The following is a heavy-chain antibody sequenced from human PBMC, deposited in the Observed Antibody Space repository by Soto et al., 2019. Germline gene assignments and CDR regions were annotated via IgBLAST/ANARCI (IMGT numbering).Heavy chain of an antibody. D-gene: IGHD1-20*01. V-gene: IGHV3-21*01. CDR1: GFPLEKYG. Sequence: GVSLRLSCAVSGFPLEKYGMNWVRQSPGKGLAWVSSISFSGDYIYYADSVKGRFTISRDNARNSLYVQMNRLGVDGTALYFCARATYNRNHEYWGQGTQLTVSS. J-gene: IGHJ4*02. CDR2: ISFSGDYI. CDR3: ARATYNRNHEY.